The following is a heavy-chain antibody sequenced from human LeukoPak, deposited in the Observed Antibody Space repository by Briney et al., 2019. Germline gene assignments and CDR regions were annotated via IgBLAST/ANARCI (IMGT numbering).Heavy chain of an antibody. J-gene: IGHJ4*02. V-gene: IGHV3-11*01. D-gene: IGHD3-22*01. Sequence: KSGGSLRLSCAASGFTFSDYYMSWIRQAPGRGLEWVSYISSGGSTIYYADSVKGRFTISSDNAKNSLYLQMNSLRAEDTAVYYCARDMSDYDSSGYDNWGQGTLVTVSS. CDR3: ARDMSDYDSSGYDN. CDR2: ISSGGSTI. CDR1: GFTFSDYY.